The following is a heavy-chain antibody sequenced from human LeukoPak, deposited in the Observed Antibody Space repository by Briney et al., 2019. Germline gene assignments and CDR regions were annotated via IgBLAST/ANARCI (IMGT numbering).Heavy chain of an antibody. CDR3: ARDLGDYVGYDAFDI. J-gene: IGHJ3*02. CDR2: ITSSGSKI. CDR1: GFTFSSYE. Sequence: GGSLRLSCAASGFTFSSYEMHWVRQAPGKGLEWLSYITSSGSKIYYADSVKGRFTISRDNAKNSLYLQMNSLRAEDTAVYYCARDLGDYVGYDAFDIWGQGTMVTVPS. D-gene: IGHD4-17*01. V-gene: IGHV3-48*03.